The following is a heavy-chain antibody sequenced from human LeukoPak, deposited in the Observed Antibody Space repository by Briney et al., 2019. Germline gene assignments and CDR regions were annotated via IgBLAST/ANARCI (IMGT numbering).Heavy chain of an antibody. Sequence: SETLSLTCTVSGDSISSYYWSWIRQPPGKGLEWIGYIDTSGGTNYIPSLRGPVTISIDTSKNQFSLKLSSVTAADSAVYYCARLTRLSTSPDRYYLDYWGQGTLVTVSS. CDR3: ARLTRLSTSPDRYYLDY. D-gene: IGHD6-6*01. J-gene: IGHJ4*02. CDR2: IDTSGGT. V-gene: IGHV4-4*09. CDR1: GDSISSYY.